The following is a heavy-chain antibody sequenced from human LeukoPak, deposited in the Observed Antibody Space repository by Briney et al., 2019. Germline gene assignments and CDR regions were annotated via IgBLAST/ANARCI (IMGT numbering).Heavy chain of an antibody. Sequence: SETLSLTCTVSGGSISSSTYYWGWIRQPPGKGLEWIGSIYYSGTTYYNPSLKSRVTISVDTSKNQFSLKLSSVTAADAAVYYCAGGRSSVLGYWGQGTLVTVSS. CDR2: IYYSGTT. V-gene: IGHV4-39*01. J-gene: IGHJ4*02. CDR3: AGGRSSVLGY. D-gene: IGHD6-19*01. CDR1: GGSISSSTYY.